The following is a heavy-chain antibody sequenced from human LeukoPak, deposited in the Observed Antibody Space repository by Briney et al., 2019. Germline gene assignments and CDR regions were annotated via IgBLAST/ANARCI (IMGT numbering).Heavy chain of an antibody. D-gene: IGHD2-2*01. CDR2: INPRGDST. Sequence: ASVTVSCKPSGYSFTSYYMHWVRQAPGPGLGWRGIINPRGDSTNYAQKFQGGVTMTRDTSTSTVYMELSSLSSEDTAVYYCARHYCSSTSCDPGDAFDIWGQGTMVTVSS. J-gene: IGHJ3*02. CDR3: ARHYCSSTSCDPGDAFDI. V-gene: IGHV1-46*01. CDR1: GYSFTSYY.